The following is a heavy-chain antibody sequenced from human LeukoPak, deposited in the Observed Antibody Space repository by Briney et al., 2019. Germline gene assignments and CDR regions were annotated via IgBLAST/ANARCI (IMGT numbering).Heavy chain of an antibody. CDR2: IIPIFGTA. V-gene: IGHV1-69*13. D-gene: IGHD7-27*01. J-gene: IGHJ4*02. CDR1: GYTFTRYG. CDR3: ASYSNWGDFDS. Sequence: SVRVSCKASGYTFTRYGISWVRQAPGQGLEWMGGIIPIFGTANYAQKFQGRVTITADESTSTAYMELSSLRSEDTALYYCASYSNWGDFDSWGQGTLVTVSS.